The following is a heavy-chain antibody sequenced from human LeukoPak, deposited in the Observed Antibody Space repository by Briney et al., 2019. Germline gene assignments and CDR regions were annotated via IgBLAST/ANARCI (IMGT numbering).Heavy chain of an antibody. CDR2: INPSGGST. J-gene: IGHJ4*02. Sequence: ASVTVSCKASGGTFSSYAISWVRQAPGQGLEWMGIINPSGGSTSYAQKFQGRVTMTRDTSTSTVYMELSSLRSEDTAVYYCARGIEDDYGDYLDYWGQGTLVTVSS. D-gene: IGHD4-17*01. CDR1: GGTFSSYA. CDR3: ARGIEDDYGDYLDY. V-gene: IGHV1-46*01.